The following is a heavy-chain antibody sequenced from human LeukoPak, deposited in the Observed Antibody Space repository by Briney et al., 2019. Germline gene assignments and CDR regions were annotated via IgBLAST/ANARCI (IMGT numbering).Heavy chain of an antibody. V-gene: IGHV3-23*01. Sequence: GGSLRLSCAASQFTFTSYAMSWVRQALERGLEWVSSIGDSGVPTYYADSVKGRFTISRDSSQNTLYLQMNSLRADDTAVYYCAKVATWTYFDSWGQGTLVTVSS. CDR3: AKVATWTYFDS. D-gene: IGHD3/OR15-3a*01. CDR1: QFTFTSYA. J-gene: IGHJ4*02. CDR2: IGDSGVPT.